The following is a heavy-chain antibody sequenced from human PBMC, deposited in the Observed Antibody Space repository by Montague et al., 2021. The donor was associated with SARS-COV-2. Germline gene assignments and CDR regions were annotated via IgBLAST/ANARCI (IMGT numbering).Heavy chain of an antibody. V-gene: IGHV4-34*01. CDR2: INHSGTA. CDR1: GGSFSVYY. D-gene: IGHD2-2*01. CDR3: AREREVLRAARTLVAFDL. J-gene: IGHJ3*01. Sequence: SETLSLTCAVYGGSFSVYYWSWLRQSPGKGLEWIAEINHSGTANYNPSLKSRVSISVDTSKNQFTLKLTSVTAADTAMYYCAREREVLRAARTLVAFDLWGQGTMVTVSS.